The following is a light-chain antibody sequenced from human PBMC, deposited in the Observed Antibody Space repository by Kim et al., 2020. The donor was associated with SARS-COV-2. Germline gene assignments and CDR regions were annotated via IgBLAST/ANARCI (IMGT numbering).Light chain of an antibody. V-gene: IGKV1-NL1*01. CDR2: AAS. Sequence: ASVGDTVTITCRASQGISTSLAWYQQKPGKAPKLLVYAASRLESGVPSRFSGSGSGTDYTLTISSLQPEDFATYHCQQCYSTPFTFGGGTKVDIK. J-gene: IGKJ4*01. CDR3: QQCYSTPFT. CDR1: QGISTS.